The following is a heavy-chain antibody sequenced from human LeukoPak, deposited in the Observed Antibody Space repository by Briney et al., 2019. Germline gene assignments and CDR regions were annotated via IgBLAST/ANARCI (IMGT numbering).Heavy chain of an antibody. CDR2: IRYDGSYK. Sequence: PGGSLRLSCAASGFTFSSYGMHWVRQAPGKGLEWVAFIRYDGSYKYYADSVKGRFTISRDNSKNTLHLKMNSLRAEDTAVYYCAKDRKYSSSWYYFDYWGQGTLVTVSS. V-gene: IGHV3-30*02. CDR3: AKDRKYSSSWYYFDY. J-gene: IGHJ4*02. D-gene: IGHD6-13*01. CDR1: GFTFSSYG.